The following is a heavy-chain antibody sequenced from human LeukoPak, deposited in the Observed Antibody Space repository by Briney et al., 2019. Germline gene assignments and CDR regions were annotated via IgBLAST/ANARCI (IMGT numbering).Heavy chain of an antibody. Sequence: GGSLRLSCAASGFTFSSYAMSWVRQAPGRGLEWVSTSSGGNTYYADSVKGRFTISRDNSKNTLYLQMDSLRAEDTAVYYCAKRYSSGRYVDYWGQGILVTVSS. CDR3: AKRYSSGRYVDY. CDR2: SSGGNT. D-gene: IGHD6-19*01. CDR1: GFTFSSYA. V-gene: IGHV3-23*01. J-gene: IGHJ4*02.